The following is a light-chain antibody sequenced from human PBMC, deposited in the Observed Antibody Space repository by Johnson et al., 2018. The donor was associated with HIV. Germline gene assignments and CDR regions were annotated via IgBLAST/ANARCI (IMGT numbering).Light chain of an antibody. V-gene: IGLV1-51*02. Sequence: QSVLTQPPSVSAAPGQKVTISCSGSSSNIGNNYVSWYQQLPGTAPKLLIYENNKRPSGIPDRFSGSKSGKSATLGITGLQTGDEADYYCGTWDSSLSAFYVFGTGTKVTVL. CDR1: SSNIGNNY. CDR3: GTWDSSLSAFYV. CDR2: ENN. J-gene: IGLJ1*01.